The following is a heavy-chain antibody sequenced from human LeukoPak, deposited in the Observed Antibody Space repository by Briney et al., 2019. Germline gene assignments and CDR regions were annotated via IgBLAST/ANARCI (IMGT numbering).Heavy chain of an antibody. D-gene: IGHD1-1*01. V-gene: IGHV3-7*01. Sequence: GGSLRLSCAASGFAFSTNWMTWVRQAPGKGLEWVANIKQDGSEKYYMDSVKGRFTISRDNAKNALYLQMNGLRAEDTAVYYCARGVSTGVDYFDYWGQGTLVTVSS. CDR3: ARGVSTGVDYFDY. CDR1: GFAFSTNW. CDR2: IKQDGSEK. J-gene: IGHJ4*02.